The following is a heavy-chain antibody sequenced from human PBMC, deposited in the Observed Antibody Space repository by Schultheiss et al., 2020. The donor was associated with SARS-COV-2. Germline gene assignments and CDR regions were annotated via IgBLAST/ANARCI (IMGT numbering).Heavy chain of an antibody. CDR3: AIPYSSSWYVGGYFQH. Sequence: GGSLRLSCTASGFTFSSYAMHWVRQAPGKGLEWVAVIWSDGTKKYYADSVKGRFTISRDNSKNTLYLQMNSLRAEDTAVYYCAIPYSSSWYVGGYFQHWGQGTLVTVSS. D-gene: IGHD6-13*01. CDR2: IWSDGTKK. V-gene: IGHV3-33*01. CDR1: GFTFSSYA. J-gene: IGHJ1*01.